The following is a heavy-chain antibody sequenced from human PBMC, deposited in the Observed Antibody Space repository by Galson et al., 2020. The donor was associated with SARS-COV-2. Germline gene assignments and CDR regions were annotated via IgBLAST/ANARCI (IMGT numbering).Heavy chain of an antibody. CDR2: INPSGGST. J-gene: IGHJ3*02. Sequence: GESLKISCKASGYTFTSYYMHWVRQAPGQGLEWMGIINPSGGSTSYAQKFQGRVTMTRDTSTSTVYMELSSLRSEDTAVYYCARDPRYYDSTILGAFDIWGQGTMVTVSS. V-gene: IGHV1-46*01. D-gene: IGHD3-22*01. CDR1: GYTFTSYY. CDR3: ARDPRYYDSTILGAFDI.